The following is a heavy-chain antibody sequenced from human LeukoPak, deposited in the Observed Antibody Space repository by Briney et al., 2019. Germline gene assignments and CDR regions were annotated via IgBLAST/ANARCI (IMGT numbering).Heavy chain of an antibody. V-gene: IGHV4-59*08. J-gene: IGHJ4*02. CDR1: GGSINSYY. CDR3: ARHYYDSSGYYYTWFDY. Sequence: SETLSLTCSVSGGSINSYYWSWIRQPPGKGLEWIGYIYYSGSTNYNPSLKSRVTISVDTSKNQFSLKLSSVTAADTAVYYCARHYYDSSGYYYTWFDYWGQGILVTVSS. CDR2: IYYSGST. D-gene: IGHD3-22*01.